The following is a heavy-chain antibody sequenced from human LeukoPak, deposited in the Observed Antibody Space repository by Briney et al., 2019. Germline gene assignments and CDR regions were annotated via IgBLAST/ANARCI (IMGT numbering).Heavy chain of an antibody. CDR2: ITGDGTNT. V-gene: IGHV3-74*01. CDR3: TTLDFDY. CDR1: GFTFSNYL. Sequence: GGSLRLSCAGSGFTFSNYLIHWVRQAPGTGLVWVSRITGDGTNTLYADSVQGRFTISRDNAKNTVYLQMNSLKTEDTAVYYCTTLDFDYWGQGTLVTVSS. J-gene: IGHJ4*02.